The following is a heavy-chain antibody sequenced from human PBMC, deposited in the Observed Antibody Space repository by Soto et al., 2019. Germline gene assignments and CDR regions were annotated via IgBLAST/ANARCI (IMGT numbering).Heavy chain of an antibody. CDR1: GFTFRSSA. D-gene: IGHD2-15*01. V-gene: IGHV1-58*01. CDR2: LVVGTGNT. J-gene: IGHJ6*02. Sequence: SVKVSFKTSGFTFRSSAVQWLRQARGQRLEWIGWLVVGTGNTNYAQKFQQRVTISSDRSTNTVSMELSSLTSEDTAVYYCATGAYCSGGSCSDYYYYYYGMDLWGQGTTVTVSS. CDR3: ATGAYCSGGSCSDYYYYYYGMDL.